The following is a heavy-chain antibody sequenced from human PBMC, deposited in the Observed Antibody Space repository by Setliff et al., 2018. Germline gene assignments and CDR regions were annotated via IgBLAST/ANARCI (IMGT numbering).Heavy chain of an antibody. CDR1: GYTFTNYW. V-gene: IGHV5-51*01. CDR3: ARVVGADGIGIDY. J-gene: IGHJ4*02. Sequence: PGESLKISCRASGYTFTNYWIGWVRQMPGKGLEWMGIVYPGDSDTRYSPSFQGQVTISADKSISTAYLQWRSLKASDTATYYCARVVGADGIGIDYWGQGTVVTVSS. D-gene: IGHD2-15*01. CDR2: VYPGDSDT.